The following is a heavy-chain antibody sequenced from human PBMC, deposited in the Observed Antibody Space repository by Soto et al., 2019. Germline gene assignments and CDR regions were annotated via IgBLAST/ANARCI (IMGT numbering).Heavy chain of an antibody. V-gene: IGHV3-23*01. CDR2: ISGSGGST. Sequence: EVQLLESGGGLVQPGGSLRLSCAASGFTFSSYAMSWVRQAPGEGLEWVSAISGSGGSTYYADSVKGRFTISSDNSKNTQYLQMDSLRAEDTAVYYCAQLGGTVTTQFWFDPWGQVNLVTVSS. J-gene: IGHJ5*02. CDR3: AQLGGTVTTQFWFDP. D-gene: IGHD4-17*01. CDR1: GFTFSSYA.